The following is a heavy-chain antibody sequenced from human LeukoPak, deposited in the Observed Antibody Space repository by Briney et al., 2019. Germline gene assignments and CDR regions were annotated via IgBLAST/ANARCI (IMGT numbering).Heavy chain of an antibody. CDR2: ISSGGSTI. D-gene: IGHD2-2*01. J-gene: IGHJ4*02. Sequence: GGFLRLSCAVSGFTFSDYYMSWIRQAPGKGLEWVSYISSGGSTISHADSVKGRFTISRDNAENSLYLQMNSLRAEDTAVYYCARAPYCSSTSCYPFDYWGQGSLVTVSS. CDR3: ARAPYCSSTSCYPFDY. CDR1: GFTFSDYY. V-gene: IGHV3-11*04.